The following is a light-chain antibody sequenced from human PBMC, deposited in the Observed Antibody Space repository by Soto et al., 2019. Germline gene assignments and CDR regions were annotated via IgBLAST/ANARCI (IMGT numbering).Light chain of an antibody. CDR2: KDN. J-gene: IGLJ2*01. V-gene: IGLV3-25*02. CDR3: QSADSSDIYVI. CDR1: ALPKRY. Sequence: SYELTQPPSVSVSPGQTARITCSGDALPKRYAYWYQQKPGQAPVLVIYKDNERPSGIPERFSGSSSGTKVTLTISGVQAEDEAVYYCQSADSSDIYVIFGGGTQLTVL.